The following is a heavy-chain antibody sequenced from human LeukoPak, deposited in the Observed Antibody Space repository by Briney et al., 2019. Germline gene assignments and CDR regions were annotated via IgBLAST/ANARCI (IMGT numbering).Heavy chain of an antibody. CDR3: ARTLYSSSWFDP. V-gene: IGHV3-74*01. Sequence: GGSLRLSRAASGFTFSAYWMHWVRQALGKGLVWVSRIKSDGISTSYADSVKGRFTISRDNAKNTLYLQMNSLRAEDTAVYYCARTLYSSSWFDPWGQGTLVTVSS. D-gene: IGHD6-13*01. J-gene: IGHJ5*02. CDR1: GFTFSAYW. CDR2: IKSDGIST.